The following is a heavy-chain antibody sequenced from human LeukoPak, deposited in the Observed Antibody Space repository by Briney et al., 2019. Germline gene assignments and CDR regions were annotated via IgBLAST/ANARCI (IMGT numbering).Heavy chain of an antibody. J-gene: IGHJ4*02. CDR2: IYYSGST. CDR1: GGSISSSSYY. V-gene: IGHV4-39*01. Sequence: SETLSLTCTVSGGSISSSSYYWGWIRQPPGKGLEWIGSIYYSGSTYYNPSLKSRVTISVDTSKNQFSLKLSSVTAADTAVYYCARVKLFGDSPYFDCWGQGTLVTVSS. CDR3: ARVKLFGDSPYFDC. D-gene: IGHD3-10*02.